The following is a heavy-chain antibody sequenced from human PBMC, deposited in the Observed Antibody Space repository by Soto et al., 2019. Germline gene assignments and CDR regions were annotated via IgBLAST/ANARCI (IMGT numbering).Heavy chain of an antibody. D-gene: IGHD4-17*01. J-gene: IGHJ3*02. CDR3: ARFMTMVTNLAFDI. CDR2: IYYSGST. CDR1: GGSISSSNW. V-gene: IGHV4-4*02. Sequence: VPLQESGPGLVKPSGTLSLTCPVSGGSISSSNWLSLVRQPPGKGLEWIGEIYYSGSTNYNPSLKSRVTISVDKSKNQFSLKLSSVTAADTAVYYCARFMTMVTNLAFDIWGQGTMVTVSS.